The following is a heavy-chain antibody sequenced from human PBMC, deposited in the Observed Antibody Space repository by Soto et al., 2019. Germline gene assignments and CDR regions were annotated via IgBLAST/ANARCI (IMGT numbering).Heavy chain of an antibody. Sequence: PGGSLRLSCAASGFTFSSYGMHWVRQAPGKGLEWVAVIWYDGSNKVYADSVKGRFTISRDNSKNTLYLQMNSLRAEDMAVYYCARDLSGDYGALDTWGQGTMVTVSS. J-gene: IGHJ3*02. CDR2: IWYDGSNK. CDR1: GFTFSSYG. V-gene: IGHV3-33*08. CDR3: ARDLSGDYGALDT. D-gene: IGHD4-17*01.